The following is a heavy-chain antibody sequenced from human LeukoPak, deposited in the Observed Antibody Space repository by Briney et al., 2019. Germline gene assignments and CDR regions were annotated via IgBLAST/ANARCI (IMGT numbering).Heavy chain of an antibody. CDR3: ARSVSAAGNYFDY. V-gene: IGHV5-51*01. CDR1: VFSFTNYW. CDR2: IYPGDSDT. Sequence: GESLKISCKASVFSFTNYWIAWVRQMPGEGLEWMGSIYPGDSDTRYNPSFQGQVTISADKSIKTAYLQWSSLKASDTAMYYCARSVSAAGNYFDYWGQGTLVTVSS. D-gene: IGHD6-13*01. J-gene: IGHJ4*02.